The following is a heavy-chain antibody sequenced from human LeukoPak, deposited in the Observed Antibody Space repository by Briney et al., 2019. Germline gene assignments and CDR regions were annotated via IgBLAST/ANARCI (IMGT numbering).Heavy chain of an antibody. V-gene: IGHV1-69*05. CDR2: IIPIFGTT. CDR1: GGTFSSYA. CDR3: ARANVGYSGYSDAFDI. J-gene: IGHJ3*02. D-gene: IGHD5-12*01. Sequence: SVKVSCKASGGTFSSYAISCVRQAPGQGLEWMGGIIPIFGTTNYAQKFQGRVTITTDESTSTAYMELRSLSSEDTAVYYRARANVGYSGYSDAFDIWGQGTMVTVSS.